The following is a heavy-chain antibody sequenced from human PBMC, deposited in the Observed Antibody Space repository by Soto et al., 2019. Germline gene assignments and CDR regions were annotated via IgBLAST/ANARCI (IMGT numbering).Heavy chain of an antibody. Sequence: GGSLRLSCAASGPTSSNYAMSCVRQAPGQGLEWVSTISGSGGSTHYADSVKGGFPISRDNSRNTLCLQMNSLRAEDTAVYHCAKALRYFDCLFRPGNSIDVWGQRTTVSIS. CDR2: ISGSGGST. J-gene: IGHJ6*02. CDR1: GPTSSNYA. V-gene: IGHV3-23*01. CDR3: AKALRYFDCLFRPGNSIDV. D-gene: IGHD3-9*01.